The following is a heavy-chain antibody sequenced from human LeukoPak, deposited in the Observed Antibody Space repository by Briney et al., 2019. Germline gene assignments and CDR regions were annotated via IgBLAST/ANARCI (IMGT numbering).Heavy chain of an antibody. D-gene: IGHD3-10*01. CDR2: IDPSDSYT. J-gene: IGHJ5*02. Sequence: GESLKISCKGSGHSFTSYWISWVRQMPGKGLEWMGRIDPSDSYTNYSPSFQGHVTISADKSISTAYLQWSSLKASDTAMYYCAPHRGGLEDLTFDPWGQGTLVTVSS. CDR3: APHRGGLEDLTFDP. V-gene: IGHV5-10-1*01. CDR1: GHSFTSYW.